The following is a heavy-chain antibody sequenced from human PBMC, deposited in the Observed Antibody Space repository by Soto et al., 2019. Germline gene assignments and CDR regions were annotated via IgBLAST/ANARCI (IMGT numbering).Heavy chain of an antibody. D-gene: IGHD2-8*01. V-gene: IGHV3-74*01. Sequence: EVQLLQSGGGSVRPWGTLTLSCAASGFTFSHYWMHWVRQVPGRGLLWVSRLNHVANRTAYADSVRGRFTISRDNAKNTQYLHMSSVRAEDSATYYCVRSTSGCFDYWGEVAEVAVSS. CDR2: LNHVANRT. CDR1: GFTFSHYW. CDR3: VRSTSGCFDY. J-gene: IGHJ4*02.